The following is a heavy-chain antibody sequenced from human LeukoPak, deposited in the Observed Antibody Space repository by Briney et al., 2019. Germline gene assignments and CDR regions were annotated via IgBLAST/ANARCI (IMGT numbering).Heavy chain of an antibody. V-gene: IGHV3-30*18. D-gene: IGHD1-26*01. Sequence: GGSLRLSCAAAGFTFSTNDMHWVRQTPGKGLEWVAVISSDGSTKYYADSVKGRFTIFRDNFKNTLYLQMNSLRAEDTAVYYCAKDLSGNYKAYFDYWGQGTLVTVSS. CDR1: GFTFSTND. J-gene: IGHJ4*02. CDR3: AKDLSGNYKAYFDY. CDR2: ISSDGSTK.